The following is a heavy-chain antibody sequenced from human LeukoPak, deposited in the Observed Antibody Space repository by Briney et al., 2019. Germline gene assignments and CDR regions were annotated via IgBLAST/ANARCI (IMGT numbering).Heavy chain of an antibody. CDR3: AREVRAGGDAFDI. CDR1: GFTFSAYN. V-gene: IGHV3-48*02. CDR2: ISSSSNTI. J-gene: IGHJ3*02. Sequence: GGSLRLSCAGSGFTFSAYNMNWVRQAPGKGLEWVSYISSSSNTIYYADSVKGRFTISRDNAKNSLYLQMNSLRDEDTAVYYCAREVRAGGDAFDIWGQGTMVTVSS.